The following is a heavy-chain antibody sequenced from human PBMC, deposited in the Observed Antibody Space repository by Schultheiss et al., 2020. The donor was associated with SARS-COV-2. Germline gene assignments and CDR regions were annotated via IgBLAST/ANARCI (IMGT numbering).Heavy chain of an antibody. D-gene: IGHD2-2*01. J-gene: IGHJ3*02. V-gene: IGHV4-31*03. Sequence: SQTLSLTCTVSGGSISSGGYYWSWIRQHPGKGLEWIGYIYYSGSTYYNPSLKSRVTISVDTSKNQFSLKLSSVTAADTAVYYCAKDRGGRVVPAAIYAFDIWGQGTMVTVSS. CDR2: IYYSGST. CDR3: AKDRGGRVVPAAIYAFDI. CDR1: GGSISSGGYY.